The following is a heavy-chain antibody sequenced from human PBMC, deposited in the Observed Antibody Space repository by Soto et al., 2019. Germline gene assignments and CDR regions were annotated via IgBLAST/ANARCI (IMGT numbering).Heavy chain of an antibody. CDR1: GFTFSSYA. V-gene: IGHV3-23*01. J-gene: IGHJ3*02. Sequence: GGSLRLSCAASGFTFSSYAMSWVRQAPGKGLEWVSAISGSGGSTYYADSVKGRFTISRDNSKNTLYLQMSSLRAEETALYYCARGGPYYYDSSGYYPDAFDIWGQGTMVTVSS. CDR3: ARGGPYYYDSSGYYPDAFDI. CDR2: ISGSGGST. D-gene: IGHD3-22*01.